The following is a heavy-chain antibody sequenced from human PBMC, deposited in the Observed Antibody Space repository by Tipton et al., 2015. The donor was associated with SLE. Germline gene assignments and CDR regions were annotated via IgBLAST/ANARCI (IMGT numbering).Heavy chain of an antibody. CDR3: ATSALAVFD. Sequence: SLRLSCAASGFTFSSYWMHWVRQAPGKGLVWVSRIHNDGTSTSYADSVKGRFTISTDNAKNTLYLQMNSLRAEDTGVYYCATSALAVFDWGQGTRVTGSS. D-gene: IGHD3-10*02. CDR2: IHNDGTST. J-gene: IGHJ4*02. V-gene: IGHV3-74*01. CDR1: GFTFSSYW.